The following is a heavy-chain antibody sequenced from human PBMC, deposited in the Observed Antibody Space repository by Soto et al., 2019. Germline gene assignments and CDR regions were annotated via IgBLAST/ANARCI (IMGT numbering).Heavy chain of an antibody. J-gene: IGHJ6*02. Sequence: PSETLSLTCTVSGGSISSSSYYWGWIRQPPGKGLEWIGSIYYSGSTYYNPSLKSRVTISVDTSKNQFSLKLSSVTAADTAVYYCASLGRTTLHYYYGMDVWGQGTTVTVS. CDR3: ASLGRTTLHYYYGMDV. V-gene: IGHV4-39*01. CDR1: GGSISSSSYY. D-gene: IGHD2-15*01. CDR2: IYYSGST.